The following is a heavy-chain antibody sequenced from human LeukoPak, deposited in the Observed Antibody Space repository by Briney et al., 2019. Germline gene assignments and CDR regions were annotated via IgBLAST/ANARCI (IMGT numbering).Heavy chain of an antibody. CDR2: ISYDGSNK. D-gene: IGHD3-22*01. V-gene: IGHV3-30*18. CDR3: AKLMPIYDSSGYYTDY. J-gene: IGHJ4*02. Sequence: PGGSLRLSCAASGFTFSSYGMHWVRQAPGKGLEWVAVISYDGSNKYYADSVKGRFTISRDNSKNTLYLQMNSLRAEDTAVYYCAKLMPIYDSSGYYTDYWGQGTLVTVSS. CDR1: GFTFSSYG.